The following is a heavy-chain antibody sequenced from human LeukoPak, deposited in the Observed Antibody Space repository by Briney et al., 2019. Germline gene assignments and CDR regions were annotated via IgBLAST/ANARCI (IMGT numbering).Heavy chain of an antibody. V-gene: IGHV3-30-3*01. D-gene: IGHD6-13*01. CDR2: ISYDGSNK. Sequence: PGRSLRLSCAASGFTFSSYAMHWVRQAPGKGLEWVAVISYDGSNKYYADSVKGRFTISRDNSKNTLYLQMNSLRAEDTAVYYCARDSLSSSWSPYFDYWGQGTLVTVSS. J-gene: IGHJ4*02. CDR3: ARDSLSSSWSPYFDY. CDR1: GFTFSSYA.